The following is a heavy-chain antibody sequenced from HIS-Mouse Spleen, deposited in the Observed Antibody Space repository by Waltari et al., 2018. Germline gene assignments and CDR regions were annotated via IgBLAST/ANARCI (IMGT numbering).Heavy chain of an antibody. J-gene: IGHJ4*02. Sequence: EVQLVETGGGLIQPGGSLRLSCAASGFTVSGNYLSWGRPSPGKGLEWVSVIYSGGSTYYADSVKGRFTISRDNSKNTLYLQMNSLRAEDTAVYYCARHYYYGSGSYYFDYWGQGTLVTVSS. CDR3: ARHYYYGSGSYYFDY. CDR2: IYSGGST. D-gene: IGHD3-10*01. CDR1: GFTVSGNY. V-gene: IGHV3-53*02.